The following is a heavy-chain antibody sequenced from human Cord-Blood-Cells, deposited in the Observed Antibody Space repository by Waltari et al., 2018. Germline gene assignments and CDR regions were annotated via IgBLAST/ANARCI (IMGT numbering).Heavy chain of an antibody. V-gene: IGHV1-69*06. Sequence: QVQLVQSGAEVKKPGSPVKVSCKASGGTFSSYAISWVRQAPGQGLEWMGGIIHIFGTANYAQKFQGRVTITADKSTSTAYMELSSLRSEDTAVYYCARASRLRGISWYFDLWGRGTLVTVSS. CDR2: IIHIFGTA. D-gene: IGHD2-2*01. CDR3: ARASRLRGISWYFDL. CDR1: GGTFSSYA. J-gene: IGHJ2*01.